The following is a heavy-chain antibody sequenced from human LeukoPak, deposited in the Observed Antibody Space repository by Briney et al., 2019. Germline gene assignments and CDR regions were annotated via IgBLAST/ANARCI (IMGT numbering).Heavy chain of an antibody. CDR1: GGSISNYY. D-gene: IGHD5-18*01. V-gene: IGHV4-4*07. CDR3: ARDGLTGYSYGYHY. J-gene: IGHJ4*02. CDR2: TYTSGRT. Sequence: SETLSLTCTVSGGSISNYYWSWIRQPAGKGLEWIGRTYTSGRTNYNPSLKSRVTMSVDRSKNQFSLKLSSVTAADTAVYYCARDGLTGYSYGYHYWGQGTLVTVSS.